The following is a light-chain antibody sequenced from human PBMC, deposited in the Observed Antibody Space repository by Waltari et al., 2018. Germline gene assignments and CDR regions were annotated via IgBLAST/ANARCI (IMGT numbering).Light chain of an antibody. Sequence: DIQMSQSPSSLSASVGDRVTITCRASQGISSYLNWYQQKPGKAPKLLIYYANSLASGVPSRFSGSGAGTEFTLTISSLQPEDVATYYCQQGNSNPPSFGQGTKVEIK. CDR3: QQGNSNPPS. V-gene: IGKV1-39*01. CDR1: QGISSY. J-gene: IGKJ2*03. CDR2: YAN.